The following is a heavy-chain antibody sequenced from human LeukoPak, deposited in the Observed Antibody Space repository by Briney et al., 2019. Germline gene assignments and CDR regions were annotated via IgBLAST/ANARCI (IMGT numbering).Heavy chain of an antibody. Sequence: GASVKVSCKASGGTFSSYAISWVRQAPGQGLEWMGWISAYNGNMNYAQKLQGRVTLTTDTSTSTAYMELRSLRSDDTAVYYCARDGYFDYWGQGTLVTVSS. CDR1: GGTFSSYA. CDR3: ARDGYFDY. CDR2: ISAYNGNM. V-gene: IGHV1-18*01. J-gene: IGHJ4*02.